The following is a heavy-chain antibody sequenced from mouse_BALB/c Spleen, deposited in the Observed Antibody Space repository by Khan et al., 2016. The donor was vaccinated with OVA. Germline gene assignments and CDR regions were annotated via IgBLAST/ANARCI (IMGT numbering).Heavy chain of an antibody. CDR1: GYTFSSYW. J-gene: IGHJ2*01. Sequence: VQLQESGAELMKPGASVKISCKATGYTFSSYWIEWVKQRPGHGLEWIGEILPGSGSTNYNEKFKGKATFTADTSSNTAYMQLSSLTSEDSAVYYWSRSYYGSSTGYYFDYWGQGTTLTVSS. D-gene: IGHD1-1*01. V-gene: IGHV1-9*01. CDR2: ILPGSGST. CDR3: SRSYYGSSTGYYFDY.